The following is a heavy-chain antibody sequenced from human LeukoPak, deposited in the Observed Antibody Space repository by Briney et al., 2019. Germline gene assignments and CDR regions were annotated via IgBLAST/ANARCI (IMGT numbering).Heavy chain of an antibody. J-gene: IGHJ2*01. CDR2: ISGSGGST. Sequence: GGSLRLSCAASGFTFSSYAMSWVRQAPGKGLEWVSAISGSGGSTYYADSVKGRFTISRDNSKNTLYLQMNSLRAEDTAVYYCAKGGGYYDSSGYPAYWYFDLWGRGTLVTVSS. CDR3: AKGGGYYDSSGYPAYWYFDL. V-gene: IGHV3-23*01. D-gene: IGHD3-22*01. CDR1: GFTFSSYA.